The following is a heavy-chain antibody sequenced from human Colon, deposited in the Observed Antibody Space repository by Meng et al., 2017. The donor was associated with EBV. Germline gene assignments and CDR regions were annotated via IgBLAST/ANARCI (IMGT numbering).Heavy chain of an antibody. J-gene: IGHJ4*02. D-gene: IGHD5-24*01. CDR1: GASISSNNW. V-gene: IGHV4-4*02. CDR2: IYHGGNT. Sequence: QGQPQGAGPGLVEPSATLSLSCAVSGASISSNNWWSWVRQPPGKGLEWIGEIYHGGNTNYNPSLKSRVTISVDRSNDQFSLSLSSVTAADTAVYYCARGNAYNAPSFDYWGQGTLVTVSS. CDR3: ARGNAYNAPSFDY.